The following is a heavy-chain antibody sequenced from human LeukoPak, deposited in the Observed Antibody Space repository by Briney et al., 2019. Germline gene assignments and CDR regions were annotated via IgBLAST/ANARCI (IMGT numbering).Heavy chain of an antibody. J-gene: IGHJ3*02. CDR1: GFTFNNYV. CDR2: IDYSGGAT. V-gene: IGHV3-23*01. D-gene: IGHD1-26*01. CDR3: AKDYVGQVPDAFDI. Sequence: GGSLRLSCAASGFTFNNYVMSWVRQAPGKGLEWVSGIDYSGGATNYADSVQGRFTVSRDNSKNTLYLQMNNLRAEDTAVYYCAKDYVGQVPDAFDIWGQGTMVTVSS.